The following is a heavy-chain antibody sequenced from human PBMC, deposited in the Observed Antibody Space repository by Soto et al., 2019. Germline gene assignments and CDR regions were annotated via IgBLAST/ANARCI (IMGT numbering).Heavy chain of an antibody. Sequence: SETLSLTCTVSGGSISSSSYYWGWIRQPPGKGLEWIGSIYYSGSTYYNPSLKSRVTISVDTSKNQFSLKLSSVIAADTAVYYCARHGGYYYDSSASQWEGMDVRGQGTTVTVSS. CDR3: ARHGGYYYDSSASQWEGMDV. CDR1: GGSISSSSYY. V-gene: IGHV4-39*01. CDR2: IYYSGST. D-gene: IGHD3-22*01. J-gene: IGHJ6*02.